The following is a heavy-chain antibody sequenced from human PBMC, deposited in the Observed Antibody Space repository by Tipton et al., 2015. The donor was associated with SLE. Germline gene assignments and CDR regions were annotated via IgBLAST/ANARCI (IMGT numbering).Heavy chain of an antibody. D-gene: IGHD3-3*01. Sequence: TLSLTCAVYGGSFSGYYWSWIRQPPGKGLEWIGEINHSGSTKYNPSLKSRVTISVDTSKNQFSLKLSSVTAADTAVYYCARGGPWTISRSTILYFQHWGQGTLVTVSS. J-gene: IGHJ1*01. CDR1: GGSFSGYY. CDR2: INHSGST. CDR3: ARGGPWTISRSTILYFQH. V-gene: IGHV4-34*01.